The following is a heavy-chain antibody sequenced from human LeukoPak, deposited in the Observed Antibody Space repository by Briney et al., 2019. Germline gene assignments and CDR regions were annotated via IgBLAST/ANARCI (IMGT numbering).Heavy chain of an antibody. J-gene: IGHJ3*01. Sequence: GGSLRLSCAASGFTFSTYAMTWVRQAPGKGVEWVSVISNGGENTYDADSVKGRFTISRDNSKNTVYLHLNNLRAEDTAIYFCAKDPRGTYSGWYTGDAFDVWGQGTMDTVSS. CDR3: AKDPRGTYSGWYTGDAFDV. D-gene: IGHD6-19*01. CDR1: GFTFSTYA. CDR2: ISNGGENT. V-gene: IGHV3-23*01.